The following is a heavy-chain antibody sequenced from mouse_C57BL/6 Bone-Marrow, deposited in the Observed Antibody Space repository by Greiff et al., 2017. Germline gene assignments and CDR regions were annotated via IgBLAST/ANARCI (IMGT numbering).Heavy chain of an antibody. CDR2: IYPRSGNT. CDR1: GYTFTSYG. CDR3: ARETNWYFDV. J-gene: IGHJ1*03. V-gene: IGHV1-81*01. Sequence: QVQLQQSGAELARPGASVKLSCKASGYTFTSYGISWVKQRTGQGLELIGEIYPRSGNTYYNEKFKGKATLTADKSSSTAYMGLRSLTSEDSAVYFCARETNWYFDVWGTGTTVTVSS.